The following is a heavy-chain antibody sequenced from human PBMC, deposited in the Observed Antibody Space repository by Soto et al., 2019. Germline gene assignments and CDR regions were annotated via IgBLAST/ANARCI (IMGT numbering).Heavy chain of an antibody. CDR1: GFTFSSFG. CDR2: ISYDGSDK. J-gene: IGHJ5*02. Sequence: PGGSLRLSCAASGFTFSSFGMHWVRQAPDKGLQWAAVISYDGSDKYYADSVKGRFTISRDDSTNTMYLQMNSLRPEDTAVYYCAKTSGYDYVWGSSGLDPWGQGTLVTVSS. CDR3: AKTSGYDYVWGSSGLDP. D-gene: IGHD3-16*01. V-gene: IGHV3-30*18.